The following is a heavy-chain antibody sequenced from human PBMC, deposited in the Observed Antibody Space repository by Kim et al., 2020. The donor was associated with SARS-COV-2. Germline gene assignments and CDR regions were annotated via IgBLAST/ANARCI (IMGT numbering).Heavy chain of an antibody. CDR3: GISGI. V-gene: IGHV3-7*01. CDR2: IKRDGSER. J-gene: IGHJ4*02. CDR1: GITSSSYW. Sequence: GGSLRLSCVESGITSSSYWLTWVRQAPGKGLEWVATIKRDGSERYYGDSVKDRFTISRDNAKSSVFLQMNSLSSEGTAVYYCGISGIWGQGTLVTVSS.